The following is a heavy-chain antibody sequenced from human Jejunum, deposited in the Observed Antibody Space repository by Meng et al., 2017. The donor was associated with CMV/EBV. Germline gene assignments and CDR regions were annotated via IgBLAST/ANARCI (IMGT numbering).Heavy chain of an antibody. J-gene: IGHJ4*02. CDR2: IKSKGSGGTT. CDR1: GFNFNDAW. D-gene: IGHD3-3*01. CDR3: AWDIANFLNK. Sequence: AHLVESWGGLVRPWGSPLVSCVGSGFNFNDAWISWVRQAPRKGLEWIGRIKSKGSGGTTDYVASVKDRFIISRDDSKNTVYLQMNSPEIEDTAVYYCAWDIANFLNKWGQGALVTVSS. V-gene: IGHV3-15*01.